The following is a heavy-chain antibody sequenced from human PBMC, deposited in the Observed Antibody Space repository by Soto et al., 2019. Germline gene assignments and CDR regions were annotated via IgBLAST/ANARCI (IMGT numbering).Heavy chain of an antibody. D-gene: IGHD3-22*01. CDR3: ARMAYYYDSSGYYLLHYYYGMDV. Sequence: QVQLQESGPGLVKPSETLSLTCTVSGGSISSYYWSWIRQPPGKGLEWIGYIYYSGSTNYDPSLRLRVTISVDKSKNQFSLKLSSVTDADTAVYYCARMAYYYDSSGYYLLHYYYGMDVWGQGTTVTVSS. CDR2: IYYSGST. J-gene: IGHJ6*02. CDR1: GGSISSYY. V-gene: IGHV4-59*01.